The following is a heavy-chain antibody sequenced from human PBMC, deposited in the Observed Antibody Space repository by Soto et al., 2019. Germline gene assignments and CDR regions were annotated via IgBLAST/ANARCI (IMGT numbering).Heavy chain of an antibody. D-gene: IGHD1-1*01. Sequence: HLQESGPGLVKPSGTLSLTCSVSGGSVSIPNYYWAWVRQSPGKGLEWIASIYFGGTTYYNPSLKSRVSIFIDTSTNQFSLNLTSVTAAASSIYFCARHGRVQLRPFDYWGQGIQVAVSS. J-gene: IGHJ4*02. V-gene: IGHV4-39*01. CDR2: IYFGGTT. CDR1: GGSVSIPNYY. CDR3: ARHGRVQLRPFDY.